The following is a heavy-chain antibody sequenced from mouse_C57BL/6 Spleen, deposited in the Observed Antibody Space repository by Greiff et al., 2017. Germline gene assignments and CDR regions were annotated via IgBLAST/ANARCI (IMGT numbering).Heavy chain of an antibody. CDR2: ISSGGSYT. V-gene: IGHV5-6*01. D-gene: IGHD1-1*01. Sequence: EVQLVESGGDLVKPGGSLKLSCAASGFTFSSYGMSWVRQTPDKRLEWVATISSGGSYTYYPDSVKGRFTISRDNAKNTLYLQMSSLKSEDTAMYYCARQGAAVVAYYFDYGGQGTTLTVSS. J-gene: IGHJ2*01. CDR3: ARQGAAVVAYYFDY. CDR1: GFTFSSYG.